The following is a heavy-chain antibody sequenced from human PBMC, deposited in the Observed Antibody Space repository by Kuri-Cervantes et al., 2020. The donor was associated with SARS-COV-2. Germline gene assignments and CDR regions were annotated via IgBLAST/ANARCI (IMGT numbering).Heavy chain of an antibody. CDR1: GFIFSDYY. J-gene: IGHJ4*02. V-gene: IGHV3-73*01. CDR2: VRGKANNYAT. CDR3: TTLIDY. Sequence: GGSLRLSCTASGFIFSDYYMTWVRQGSGKGLEWVGHVRGKANNYATAYAASVKGRFTISRDDSKNMAYLQMNSLKTEDTAVYYCTTLIDYWGQGALVTVSS.